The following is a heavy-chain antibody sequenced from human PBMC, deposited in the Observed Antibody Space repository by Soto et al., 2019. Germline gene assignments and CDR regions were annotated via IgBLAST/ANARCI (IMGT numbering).Heavy chain of an antibody. CDR3: AKDRDRITMIVVGPPDY. D-gene: IGHD3-22*01. V-gene: IGHV3-30*18. Sequence: GGSLRLSCAASGFTFSSYGMHWVRQAPGKGLEWVAVISYDGSNKYYADSVKGRFTISRDNSKNTLYLQMNSLRAEDTAVYYCAKDRDRITMIVVGPPDYWGQGTLVTVSS. CDR1: GFTFSSYG. J-gene: IGHJ4*02. CDR2: ISYDGSNK.